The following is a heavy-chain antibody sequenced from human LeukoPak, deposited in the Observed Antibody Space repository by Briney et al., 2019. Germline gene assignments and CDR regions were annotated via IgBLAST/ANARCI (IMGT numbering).Heavy chain of an antibody. D-gene: IGHD1-7*01. CDR2: IYSGGDT. J-gene: IGHJ4*02. CDR3: AKVRVVFNWNYAYYFDS. CDR1: GFTVSSNY. V-gene: IGHV3-53*01. Sequence: GGSLRLSCAASGFTVSSNYMSWVRQAPGKGLEWVSVIYSGGDTYYVDSVKGRFTISRDNSKNTLYLQMNRLRAEDTAVYYCAKVRVVFNWNYAYYFDSWGQGTLVTVSS.